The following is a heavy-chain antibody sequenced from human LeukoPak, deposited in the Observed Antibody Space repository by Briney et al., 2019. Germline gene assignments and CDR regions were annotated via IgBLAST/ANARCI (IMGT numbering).Heavy chain of an antibody. J-gene: IGHJ4*02. Sequence: PGGSLRLSCAASGFTVSSNYLSWVRQAPGKGLEWVSVIYSGGSTYYADSVKGRFTISRDNSKNTLYLQMNSLRAEDTAVYYCAKPMPSGEQLWSFDYWGQGILVTVSS. CDR2: IYSGGST. V-gene: IGHV3-53*01. CDR3: AKPMPSGEQLWSFDY. D-gene: IGHD5-18*01. CDR1: GFTVSSNY.